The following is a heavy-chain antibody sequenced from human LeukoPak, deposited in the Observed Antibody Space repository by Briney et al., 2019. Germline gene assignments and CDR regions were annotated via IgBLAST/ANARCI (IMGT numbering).Heavy chain of an antibody. J-gene: IGHJ4*02. Sequence: RGSLRLSSAGSALTVCSYWTTWLRRAPGKGLEWVAEIMQDGSEKYYVDSVKGRFTISKDNAKISLYLQMNSLRAEDTAVYYCARHYAGDTTFSDYWGQGTLVTVSS. CDR3: ARHYAGDTTFSDY. CDR2: IMQDGSEK. D-gene: IGHD2-2*01. V-gene: IGHV3-7*04. CDR1: ALTVCSYW.